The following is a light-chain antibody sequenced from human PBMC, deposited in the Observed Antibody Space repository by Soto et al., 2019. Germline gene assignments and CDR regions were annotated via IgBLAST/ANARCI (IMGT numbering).Light chain of an antibody. Sequence: EFVLTQSPCTLSLSQGERATLYCRASQSVSSSYLAWYQQKPGQAPRLLIYGASSRATGIPDRFSGSGSGTDFTLTISILEPEDFAVYYCQQYGSSRWTFDQGAKVDIK. CDR1: QSVSSSY. V-gene: IGKV3-20*01. CDR3: QQYGSSRWT. J-gene: IGKJ1*01. CDR2: GAS.